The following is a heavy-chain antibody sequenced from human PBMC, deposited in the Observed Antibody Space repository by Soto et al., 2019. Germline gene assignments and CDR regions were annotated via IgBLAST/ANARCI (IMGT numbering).Heavy chain of an antibody. J-gene: IGHJ4*02. CDR2: IFSTGRT. D-gene: IGHD6-19*01. CDR3: ARRDVSGWYEKD. CDR1: GGSITNYY. V-gene: IGHV4-4*09. Sequence: QVQLQESGPGLVKPSETLSLTCTVSGGSITNYYLTWIRQPPGKTLEWIGYIFSTGRTDYNPSLKSRVSISVDTSQNQFSLKLYSVTAADTAVYYCARRDVSGWYEKDWGQGTLVTVSS.